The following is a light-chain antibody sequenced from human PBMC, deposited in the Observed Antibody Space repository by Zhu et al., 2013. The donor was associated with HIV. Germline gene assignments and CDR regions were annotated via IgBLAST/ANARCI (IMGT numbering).Light chain of an antibody. CDR1: QSISTW. J-gene: IGKJ4*01. CDR3: QQYDSYSLT. Sequence: IQMTQSPSSLSASVGDRVTITCLASQSISTWLAWYQQKPGKAPKLLIYKTSTLESGVPSRFSASGSGIEFTLTISSLQPDDFATYYCQQYDSYSLTFGRRD. V-gene: IGKV1-5*03. CDR2: KTS.